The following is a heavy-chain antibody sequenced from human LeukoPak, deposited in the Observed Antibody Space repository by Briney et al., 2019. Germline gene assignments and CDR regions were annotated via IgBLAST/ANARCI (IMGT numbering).Heavy chain of an antibody. J-gene: IGHJ4*02. V-gene: IGHV3-49*04. CDR2: IRSKVYGGTT. Sequence: GGSLRLSCTASGFTFGVYAMSWVCEAPRKRLERGGVIRSKVYGGTTEYAASVKGRFPMSRDDSKSIAHLQLNSLKTEDKAVYDCTSLSVEWGQRTLVTVSS. D-gene: IGHD6-19*01. CDR1: GFTFGVYA. CDR3: TSLSVE.